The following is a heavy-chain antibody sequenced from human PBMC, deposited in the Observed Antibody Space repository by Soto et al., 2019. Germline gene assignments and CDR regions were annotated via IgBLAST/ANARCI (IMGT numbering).Heavy chain of an antibody. J-gene: IGHJ4*02. CDR1: GGSVSSGNYY. CDR2: IYYTGST. D-gene: IGHD3-10*01. CDR3: AAAFTLTYFYGSGSYYTRIPPFDY. Sequence: SETLSLTCSVSGGSVSSGNYYWSWIRQPPGKGMEWIGYIYYTGSTNYNPSLKSRVTISVDTSKNQFSLTLSSVTAADTAVYYCAAAFTLTYFYGSGSYYTRIPPFDYWGQGTLVTVSS. V-gene: IGHV4-61*01.